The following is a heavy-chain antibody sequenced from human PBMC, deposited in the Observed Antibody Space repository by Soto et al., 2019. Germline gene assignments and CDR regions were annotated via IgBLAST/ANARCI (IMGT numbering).Heavy chain of an antibody. D-gene: IGHD2-15*01. CDR2: ISYDGSNK. V-gene: IGHV3-30*18. CDR3: AKDQGAYCSGGSCYSSPDYYYGMDV. CDR1: GFTFSSYG. J-gene: IGHJ6*02. Sequence: QVQLVESGGGVVQPGRSLRLSCAASGFTFSSYGMHRVRQAPGKGLEWVAVISYDGSNKYYADSVKGRFTISRDNSKNTLYLQMNSLRAEDTAVYYCAKDQGAYCSGGSCYSSPDYYYGMDVWGQGTTVTVSS.